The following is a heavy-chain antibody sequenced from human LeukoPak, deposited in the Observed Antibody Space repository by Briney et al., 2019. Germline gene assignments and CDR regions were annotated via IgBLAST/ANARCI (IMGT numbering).Heavy chain of an antibody. CDR1: GYTFSSYV. J-gene: IGHJ3*02. V-gene: IGHV1-18*01. CDR3: ARRASLEI. CDR2: INAYNGNT. D-gene: IGHD3-16*02. Sequence: ASVKVSCKASGYTFSSYVISWVRQAPGQGLEWMGRINAYNGNTKYVQKVQGRVTMTTDTSTSTAYMEVRSLRSDDTAVYYCARRASLEIWGQGTMVTVSS.